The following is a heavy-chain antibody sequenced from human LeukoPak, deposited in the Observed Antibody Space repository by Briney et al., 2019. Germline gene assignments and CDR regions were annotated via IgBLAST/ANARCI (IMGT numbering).Heavy chain of an antibody. J-gene: IGHJ3*02. CDR1: GGTFSSYA. D-gene: IGHD6-19*01. Sequence: SVKVSCKASGGTFSSYAISWVRQAPGQGLEWMGGIIPILGTANYAQKFQGRVTITADESTSTAYMELSSLRSEDTAVYYCARDQGYIAVAGTDAFDIWGQGTMVTVSS. CDR2: IIPILGTA. CDR3: ARDQGYIAVAGTDAFDI. V-gene: IGHV1-69*13.